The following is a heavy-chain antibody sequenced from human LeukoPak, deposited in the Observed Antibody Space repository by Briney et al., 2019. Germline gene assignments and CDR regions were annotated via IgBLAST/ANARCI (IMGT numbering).Heavy chain of an antibody. Sequence: GGSLRLSCAASGFTLSTYAMSWVRQTPGKGLEWVAATSSSDAGTYHADSVRGRFTISRDNAKNTLYLQMNSLRAEDTAVYYCARGDLWFGELAPPKNWFDPWGQGTLVTVSS. D-gene: IGHD3-10*01. J-gene: IGHJ5*02. CDR2: TSSSDAGT. V-gene: IGHV3-23*01. CDR1: GFTLSTYA. CDR3: ARGDLWFGELAPPKNWFDP.